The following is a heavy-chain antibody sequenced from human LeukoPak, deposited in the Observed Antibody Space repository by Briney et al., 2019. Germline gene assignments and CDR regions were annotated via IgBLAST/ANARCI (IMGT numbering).Heavy chain of an antibody. CDR2: IYTSGST. Sequence: SQTLSLTSTVSGGSISGGGYYWNWIRQPAGKGLEWIGRIYTSGSTNYDPSLKSRVTISVDTSKNQFSLMLSSVTAADTAVYYCARATYSSSWYEGGFDPWGQGTLVTVSS. D-gene: IGHD6-13*01. V-gene: IGHV4-61*02. J-gene: IGHJ5*02. CDR3: ARATYSSSWYEGGFDP. CDR1: GGSISGGGYY.